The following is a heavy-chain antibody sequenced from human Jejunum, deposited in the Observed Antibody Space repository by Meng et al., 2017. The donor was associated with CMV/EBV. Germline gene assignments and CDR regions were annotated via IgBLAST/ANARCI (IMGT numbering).Heavy chain of an antibody. CDR2: VYHRGVT. Sequence: QVQVQGAGPGLVKPSGTRSLTCTVSGDSISSDIWWSWVRQPPGKGLEWIGEVYHRGVTNYNPSLKSRVDISVDKSKNQFYLSLFSVTAADTAVYYCGRDQGRELINHWGQGTLVTVSS. J-gene: IGHJ4*02. V-gene: IGHV4-4*02. CDR1: GDSISSDIW. D-gene: IGHD1-7*01. CDR3: GRDQGRELINH.